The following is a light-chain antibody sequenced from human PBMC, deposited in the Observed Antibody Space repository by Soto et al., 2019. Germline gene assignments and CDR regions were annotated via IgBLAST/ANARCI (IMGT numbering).Light chain of an antibody. CDR1: QSVSSSY. CDR3: QQYGSSPRT. J-gene: IGKJ1*01. CDR2: GAS. Sequence: EIVLTQSPGTLSLSPGERATLSCRASQSVSSSYLAWYQQKPGQAPRLLIYGASSRATGIPDRFSGSGSGTDFTLTISRLEHDDFAVYYCQQYGSSPRTFGQGTKVAIK. V-gene: IGKV3-20*01.